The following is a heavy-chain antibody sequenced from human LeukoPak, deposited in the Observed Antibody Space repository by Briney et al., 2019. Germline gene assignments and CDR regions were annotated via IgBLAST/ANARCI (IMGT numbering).Heavy chain of an antibody. CDR2: VYNSGST. Sequence: SETLSLTCTVSGVSISNYYWSWIRQPPGKGLEWLGYVYNSGSTHYNPSLKSRVTISADTSKNQFSLTLTSVTAADTAVYYCARSGGTWSYNYWGQGTLFTVSS. J-gene: IGHJ4*02. CDR1: GVSISNYY. CDR3: ARSGGTWSYNY. V-gene: IGHV4-59*01. D-gene: IGHD1-26*01.